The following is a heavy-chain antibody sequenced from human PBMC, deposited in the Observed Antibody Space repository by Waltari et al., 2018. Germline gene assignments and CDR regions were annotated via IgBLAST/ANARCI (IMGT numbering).Heavy chain of an antibody. CDR2: IYYSGST. J-gene: IGHJ6*03. D-gene: IGHD2-2*01. V-gene: IGHV4-31*03. CDR3: ARGTVIPAAPTLDYYYYYYMDV. CDR1: GGSISSGGYY. Sequence: QVQLQESGPGLVKPSQTLSLTCTVSGGSISSGGYYWSWIRQPPGKGLAWIGYIYYSGSTYYNPSLKSRVTISVDTSKNQFSLKLSSVTAADTAVYYCARGTVIPAAPTLDYYYYYYMDVWGKGTTVTVSS.